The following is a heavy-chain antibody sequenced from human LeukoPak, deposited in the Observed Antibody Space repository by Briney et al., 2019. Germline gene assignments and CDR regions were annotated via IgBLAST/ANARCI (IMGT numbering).Heavy chain of an antibody. CDR2: ISGYNGNT. Sequence: GASVKVSCKASGYTFTSYGISWVRQAPGQGLEWMGWISGYNGNTNYAQNLQGRVTMTTDTSTSTAYMELRSLRSDDTAVYYCARAGGTAMVSDYFDYWGQGTLVTVSS. D-gene: IGHD5-18*01. J-gene: IGHJ4*02. V-gene: IGHV1-18*01. CDR3: ARAGGTAMVSDYFDY. CDR1: GYTFTSYG.